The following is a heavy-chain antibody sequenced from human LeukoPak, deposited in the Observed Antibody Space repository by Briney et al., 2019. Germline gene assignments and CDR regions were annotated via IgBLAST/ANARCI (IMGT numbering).Heavy chain of an antibody. V-gene: IGHV4-38-2*02. Sequence: SETLSLTCTVSGYSISSGYYWGWIRQPPGKRLEWIGSIYYSGSTYYNPSLKSRVTISVDTSKNQFSLKLSSVTAADMAVYYCARDPGTPYSYGYELDYWGQGTLVTVSS. J-gene: IGHJ4*02. CDR3: ARDPGTPYSYGYELDY. CDR1: GYSISSGYY. D-gene: IGHD5-18*01. CDR2: IYYSGST.